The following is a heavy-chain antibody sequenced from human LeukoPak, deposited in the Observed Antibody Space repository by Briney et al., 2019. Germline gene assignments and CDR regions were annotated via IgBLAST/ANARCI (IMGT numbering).Heavy chain of an antibody. CDR1: GGSISNYY. CDR3: ARSPGRGAYFDY. D-gene: IGHD1-26*01. CDR2: IYYSGST. Sequence: SETLSLTCIVSGGSISNYYWSWIRQPPGKGLEWIGYIYYSGSTNYNPSLKSRVTISVDTSKNQFSLKLSSVTAADTAVYYCARSPGRGAYFDYWGQGTLVTVSS. V-gene: IGHV4-59*01. J-gene: IGHJ4*02.